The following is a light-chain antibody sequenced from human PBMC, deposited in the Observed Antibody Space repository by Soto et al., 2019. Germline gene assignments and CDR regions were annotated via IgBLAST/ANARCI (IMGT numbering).Light chain of an antibody. J-gene: IGKJ4*01. CDR2: GAS. CDR3: QQYNSWPLT. CDR1: QSVSSD. V-gene: IGKV3-15*01. Sequence: EIVLTQSPATLPVSRGEGATLSCRASQSVSSDLAWYQQTPGQAPRLLIYGASTRATGVPARISGSGSGTEFTLTISSLQSEDFAVYYYQQYNSWPLTFGGGTKVEIQ.